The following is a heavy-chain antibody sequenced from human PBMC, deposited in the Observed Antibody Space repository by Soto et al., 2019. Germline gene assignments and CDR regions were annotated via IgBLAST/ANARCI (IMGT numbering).Heavy chain of an antibody. CDR1: GYTFTSYG. J-gene: IGHJ6*02. Sequence: QVQLVQSGAEVKKPGASVKVSCKASGYTFTSYGISWVRQAPGQGLEWMGWISAYNGNTNYAQKLQGRVTMTTDTAPTTAYMEVRSLRSDDTAVYYCARDLRGSYSSNWYQNRDYYYGMDVWGQGTTVTVSS. V-gene: IGHV1-18*01. CDR2: ISAYNGNT. CDR3: ARDLRGSYSSNWYQNRDYYYGMDV. D-gene: IGHD6-13*01.